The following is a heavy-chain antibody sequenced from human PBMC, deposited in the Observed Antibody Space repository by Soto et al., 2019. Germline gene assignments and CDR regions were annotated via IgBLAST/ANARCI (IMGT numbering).Heavy chain of an antibody. CDR3: ARGLRVQLMEWDYYGMDV. J-gene: IGHJ6*02. CDR2: ISYDGSNK. V-gene: IGHV3-30-3*01. Sequence: SGGSLRLSCAASGFTFSSYAMHWVRQAPGKGLEWVAVISYDGSNKYYADSVKGRFTISRDNSKNTLYLQMNSLRAEDTAVYYCARGLRVQLMEWDYYGMDVWGQGTTVTVSS. D-gene: IGHD1-1*01. CDR1: GFTFSSYA.